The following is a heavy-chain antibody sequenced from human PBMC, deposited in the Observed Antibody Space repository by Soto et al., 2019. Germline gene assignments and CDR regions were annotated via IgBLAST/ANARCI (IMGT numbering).Heavy chain of an antibody. CDR2: IYYSGST. D-gene: IGHD5-18*01. CDR1: GGSISSGGYY. CDR3: ASSRGGVGGYSYAQSIIDY. Sequence: QVQLQESGPGLVKPSQTLSLTCTVSGGSISSGGYYWSWIRQHPGKGLEWIGYIYYSGSTYYNPSLKGRVTISVDTSKNQFSLKLSSVTAADTAVYYCASSRGGVGGYSYAQSIIDYWGQGTLVTVSS. V-gene: IGHV4-31*03. J-gene: IGHJ4*02.